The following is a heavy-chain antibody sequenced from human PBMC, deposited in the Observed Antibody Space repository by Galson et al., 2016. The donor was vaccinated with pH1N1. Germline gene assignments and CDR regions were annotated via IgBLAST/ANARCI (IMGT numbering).Heavy chain of an antibody. CDR2: ISHSGRS. V-gene: IGHV4-34*01. J-gene: IGHJ3*02. CDR3: ARHSTSGFPGIEVAARRRPFDI. Sequence: ETLSLTCALYGGSFSGHYWSWIRQSPGKGLEWIGEISHSGRSDYNPSLEGRVTVSIDTSMSQFSLNLMSVAAADTAVYYCARHSTSGFPGIEVAARRRPFDIWGPGTMVIVSS. CDR1: GGSFSGHY. D-gene: IGHD6-19*01.